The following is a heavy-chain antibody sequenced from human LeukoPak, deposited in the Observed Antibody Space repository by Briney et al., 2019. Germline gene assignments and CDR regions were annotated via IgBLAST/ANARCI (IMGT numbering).Heavy chain of an antibody. CDR1: GFTFSTYA. CDR2: ISGSGGST. V-gene: IGHV3-23*01. D-gene: IGHD3-10*01. Sequence: PGGSLRLSCGASGFTFSTYAMSWVRQAPGKGLEWVSAISGSGGSTYYADSVKGRFTISRDNSKNTLYLQMNSLRAEDTAVYYCAREENGPGHPADYWGQGTLVTVSS. CDR3: AREENGPGHPADY. J-gene: IGHJ4*02.